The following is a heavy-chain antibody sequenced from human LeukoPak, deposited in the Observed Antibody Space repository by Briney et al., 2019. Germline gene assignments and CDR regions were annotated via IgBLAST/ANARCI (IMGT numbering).Heavy chain of an antibody. J-gene: IGHJ4*02. D-gene: IGHD5-18*01. Sequence: SETLSLTCAVYGGSFSGYYWSWIRQPPGKGLEWVGEINHSGSTNYNPSLKSRVTISVDTSKNQFSLNLRSVTAADTAVYYCARDICGYNYGCFDSWGQGTLVTVSS. CDR3: ARDICGYNYGCFDS. V-gene: IGHV4-34*01. CDR2: INHSGST. CDR1: GGSFSGYY.